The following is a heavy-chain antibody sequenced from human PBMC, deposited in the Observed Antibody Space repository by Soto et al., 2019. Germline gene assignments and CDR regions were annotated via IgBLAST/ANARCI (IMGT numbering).Heavy chain of an antibody. CDR3: ASGYSSGPQPYYFDY. Sequence: QVQLVQSGAEVKKPGSSVKVSCKASGGTFSNYTISWVRQAPGQGLEWMGRIIPILGIANYAQKFQGRVTITADKSTSTAYMELSSLRSEDTAVYYCASGYSSGPQPYYFDYWGQGTLVTVSS. D-gene: IGHD6-19*01. CDR1: GGTFSNYT. V-gene: IGHV1-69*02. J-gene: IGHJ4*02. CDR2: IIPILGIA.